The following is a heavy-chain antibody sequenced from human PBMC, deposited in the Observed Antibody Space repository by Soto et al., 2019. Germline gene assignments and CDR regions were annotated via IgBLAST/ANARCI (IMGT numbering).Heavy chain of an antibody. Sequence: GGSPRLSCAASGFTFSSYGMHWVRRAPGKGLEWVAVISYDGSNKYYADSVKGRFTISRDNSKNTLYLQMNSLRAEDTAVYYCAKDCVITMVRGVTGSYYGMDVWGQGTTVTISS. CDR2: ISYDGSNK. CDR1: GFTFSSYG. D-gene: IGHD3-10*01. V-gene: IGHV3-30*18. J-gene: IGHJ6*02. CDR3: AKDCVITMVRGVTGSYYGMDV.